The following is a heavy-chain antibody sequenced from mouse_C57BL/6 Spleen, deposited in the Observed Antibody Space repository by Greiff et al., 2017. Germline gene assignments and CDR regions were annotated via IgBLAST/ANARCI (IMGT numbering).Heavy chain of an antibody. CDR3: ARDYYGSSGDYFDY. CDR1: GFPFSDYG. Sequence: EVQGVESGGGLVKPGGSLKLSCAASGFPFSDYGMHWVRQAPEQGLEWVAYISSGSSTIYYADTVKGRFTISGDNAKTTLFLQMTSLRSEDTAMYYCARDYYGSSGDYFDYWGQGTTLTVSS. V-gene: IGHV5-17*01. CDR2: ISSGSSTI. D-gene: IGHD1-1*01. J-gene: IGHJ2*01.